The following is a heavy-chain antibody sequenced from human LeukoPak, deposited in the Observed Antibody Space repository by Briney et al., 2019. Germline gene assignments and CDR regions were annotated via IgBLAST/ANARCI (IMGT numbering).Heavy chain of an antibody. V-gene: IGHV3-30*02. CDR2: IRYDGSNK. CDR3: ANLDTPYSSSWYYFDY. J-gene: IGHJ4*02. Sequence: PGGSLRLSCAASGFTFSSYVMHWVRQAPGKGLEWVAFIRYDGSNKYYADSVKGRFTISRDNSKNTLYLQMNSLRAEDTAVYYCANLDTPYSSSWYYFDYWGQGTLVTVSS. D-gene: IGHD6-13*01. CDR1: GFTFSSYV.